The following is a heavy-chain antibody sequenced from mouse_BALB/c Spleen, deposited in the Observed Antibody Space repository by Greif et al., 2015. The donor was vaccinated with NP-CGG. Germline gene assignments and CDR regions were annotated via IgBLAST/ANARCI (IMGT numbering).Heavy chain of an antibody. CDR3: ARTPYYYAMDY. CDR1: GFTFSSFG. V-gene: IGHV5-17*02. Sequence: EVNLVESGGGLVQPGGSRKLSCAASGFTFSSFGMHWVRQAPEKGLEWVAYISSGSSTIYYADTVKGRFTISRDNPKNTLFLQMTSLRSEDTAMYYCARTPYYYAMDYWGQGTSVTVSS. J-gene: IGHJ4*01. CDR2: ISSGSSTI.